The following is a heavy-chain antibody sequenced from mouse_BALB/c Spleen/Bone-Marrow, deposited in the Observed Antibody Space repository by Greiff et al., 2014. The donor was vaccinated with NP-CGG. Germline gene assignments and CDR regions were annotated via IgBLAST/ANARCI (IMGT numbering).Heavy chain of an antibody. D-gene: IGHD3-1*01. CDR3: ARELGLRLAY. J-gene: IGHJ3*01. CDR2: ILPGSGST. Sequence: VKLMESGAELMKPGASVKISCKTSGYTFSSYWIEWVKQRPGHGLEWIGVILPGSGSTNSNEKFKGRATFTADTSSNTAYMQHSSLTSEDSAVYYCARELGLRLAYWGQGTLVTVSA. V-gene: IGHV1-9*01. CDR1: GYTFSSYW.